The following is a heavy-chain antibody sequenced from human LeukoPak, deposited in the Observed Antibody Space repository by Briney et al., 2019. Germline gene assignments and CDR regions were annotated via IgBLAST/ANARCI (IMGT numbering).Heavy chain of an antibody. J-gene: IGHJ5*02. V-gene: IGHV4-61*02. CDR3: ARNRYYYGSGSYGVPNWFDP. CDR1: GGSISSGSYY. D-gene: IGHD3-10*01. CDR2: IYTSGST. Sequence: SETLSLTCTVSGGSISSGSYYWSWIRQPAGKGLEWIGRIYTSGSTNYNPSLKSRVTISVDTSKNQFSLKLSSVTAADTAVYYCARNRYYYGSGSYGVPNWFDPWGQGTLVTVSS.